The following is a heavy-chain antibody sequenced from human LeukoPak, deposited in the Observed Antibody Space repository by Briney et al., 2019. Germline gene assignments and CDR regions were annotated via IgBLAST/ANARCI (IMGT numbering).Heavy chain of an antibody. J-gene: IGHJ3*02. Sequence: SGPTLVNPAQTLTLTCTFSGFSLSTSGMRVSWIRQPPGKALEWLARIDWDDDKFYSTSLKTRLIISKDTSKNQVVLTMTNMDPVDTATYYCARDHYDSSGDGAFDIWGQGTMVTVSS. CDR2: IDWDDDK. CDR3: ARDHYDSSGDGAFDI. V-gene: IGHV2-70*04. D-gene: IGHD3-22*01. CDR1: GFSLSTSGMR.